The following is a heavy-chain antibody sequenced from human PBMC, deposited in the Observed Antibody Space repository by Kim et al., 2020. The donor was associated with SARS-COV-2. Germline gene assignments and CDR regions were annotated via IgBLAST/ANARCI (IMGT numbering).Heavy chain of an antibody. CDR3: ARDGGKQRNWFDP. CDR2: IKQDGSEK. D-gene: IGHD3-16*01. V-gene: IGHV3-7*03. CDR1: GFTFSSYW. Sequence: GGSLRLSCAASGFTFSSYWMSWVRQAPGKGLEWVANIKQDGSEKYYVDSVKGRFTISRDNAKNSLYLQMNSLRAEDTAVYYCARDGGKQRNWFDPWGQGTLVTVSS. J-gene: IGHJ5*02.